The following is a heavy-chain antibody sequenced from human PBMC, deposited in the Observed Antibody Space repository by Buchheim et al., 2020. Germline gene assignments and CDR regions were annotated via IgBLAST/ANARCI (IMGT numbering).Heavy chain of an antibody. CDR3: AKEKWLSGNGYYFDY. J-gene: IGHJ4*02. CDR2: ISYDGSNK. V-gene: IGHV3-30*18. Sequence: QVQLVESGGGVVQPGRSLRLSCAASGFSFSNHAIHWVRQAPGKGLEWVAVISYDGSNKYYADSVKGRFTISRDNSKNTLYLQMNSLRAEDTAVYYWAKEKWLSGNGYYFDYWGQGTL. CDR1: GFSFSNHA. D-gene: IGHD6-19*01.